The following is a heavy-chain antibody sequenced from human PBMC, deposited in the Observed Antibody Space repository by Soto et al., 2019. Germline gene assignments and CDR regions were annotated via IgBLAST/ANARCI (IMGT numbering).Heavy chain of an antibody. CDR1: GFTFSSYT. Sequence: DVQLLESGGHLVQPGGSLRLSCAASGFTFSSYTMSWVRQAPGKGLEWVSSVSAGGDMTYYSDSVKGRFTISRDNSNNALFLQMNSLRIEDTALYYCARGDRGGSGSPASYYYSGLDVWGQGTTVTVFS. CDR2: VSAGGDMT. CDR3: ARGDRGGSGSPASYYYSGLDV. V-gene: IGHV3-23*01. D-gene: IGHD3-10*01. J-gene: IGHJ6*02.